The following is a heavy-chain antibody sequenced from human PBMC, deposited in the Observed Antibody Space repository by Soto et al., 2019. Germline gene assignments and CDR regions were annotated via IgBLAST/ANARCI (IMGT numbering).Heavy chain of an antibody. V-gene: IGHV3-33*01. J-gene: IGHJ6*02. CDR3: ARDLGYSYGPDYYYYGMDV. CDR2: IWYDGSNK. Sequence: QVQLVESGGGVVQPGRSLRLSCAASGFTFSSYGMHWVRQAPGKGLEWVAVIWYDGSNKYYADSVKGRFTISRDNSKNTLYLQMNSLRAEDTAVYYCARDLGYSYGPDYYYYGMDVWGQGTTVTVSS. CDR1: GFTFSSYG. D-gene: IGHD5-18*01.